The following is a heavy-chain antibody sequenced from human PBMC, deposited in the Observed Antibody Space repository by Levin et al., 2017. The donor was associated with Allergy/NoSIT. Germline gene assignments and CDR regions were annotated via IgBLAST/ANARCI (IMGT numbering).Heavy chain of an antibody. Sequence: ASVKVSCKASGYTFTSYDINWVRQATGQGLEWMGWMNPNSGNTGYAQKFQGRVTMTRNTSISTAYMELSSLRSEDTAVYYCARLGIVGAITTHYYYYYGMDVWGQGTTVTVSS. D-gene: IGHD1-26*01. CDR3: ARLGIVGAITTHYYYYYGMDV. CDR2: MNPNSGNT. V-gene: IGHV1-8*01. J-gene: IGHJ6*02. CDR1: GYTFTSYD.